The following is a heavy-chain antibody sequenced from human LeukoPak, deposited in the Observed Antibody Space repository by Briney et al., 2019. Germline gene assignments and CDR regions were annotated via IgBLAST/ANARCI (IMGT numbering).Heavy chain of an antibody. CDR1: GGSISSSSYY. V-gene: IGHV4-39*07. Sequence: SETLSLTCTVSGGSISSSSYYWGWIRQPPGKGLEWIGSIYYSGSTYYNPSLKSRVTISVDTSKNQFSLKLSSVTAADTAVYYCARDLLVVVAATQERGWFDPWGQGTLVTVSS. CDR2: IYYSGST. J-gene: IGHJ5*02. CDR3: ARDLLVVVAATQERGWFDP. D-gene: IGHD2-15*01.